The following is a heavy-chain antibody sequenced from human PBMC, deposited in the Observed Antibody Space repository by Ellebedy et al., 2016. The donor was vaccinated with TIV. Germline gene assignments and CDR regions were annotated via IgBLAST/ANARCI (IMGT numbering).Heavy chain of an antibody. V-gene: IGHV3-21*01. D-gene: IGHD6-6*01. CDR3: ARDKRWSSSQGY. CDR1: GFTFSSYS. J-gene: IGHJ4*02. CDR2: ISSRSSYI. Sequence: PGGSLRLSCAASGFTFSSYSMNWVRQAPGKGLEWVSSISSRSSYIYYAVSVKGRFTISRDNAKNSLYLQMNSLRAEDTAVYYCARDKRWSSSQGYWGQGTLVTVSS.